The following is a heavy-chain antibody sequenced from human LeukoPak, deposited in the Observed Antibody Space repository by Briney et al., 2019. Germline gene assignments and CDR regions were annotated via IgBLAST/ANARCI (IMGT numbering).Heavy chain of an antibody. J-gene: IGHJ4*02. CDR3: ARDWVSSSWYDATFDY. Sequence: ASVKVSCKASGYTFTSYDINWVRQATGQGLEWMGWMNPNSGNTGYAQKFQGRVTMTRTTSINTAYMELSSLRSDDTAVYYCARDWVSSSWYDATFDYWGQGTLVTVSS. V-gene: IGHV1-8*01. D-gene: IGHD6-13*01. CDR2: MNPNSGNT. CDR1: GYTFTSYD.